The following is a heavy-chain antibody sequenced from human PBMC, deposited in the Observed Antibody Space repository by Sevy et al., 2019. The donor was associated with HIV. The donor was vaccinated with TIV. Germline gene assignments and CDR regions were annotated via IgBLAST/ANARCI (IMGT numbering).Heavy chain of an antibody. V-gene: IGHV1-2*06. Sequence: ASVKDSCKASGYTFTGDYLHWVRQAPGQGLEWMGRVYPNSGGTNYAQKFQGRVTMTRDTSISTAYMELSRLRSDDTAVYYCARDGGGGTTNSGMDVWGQGTTVTVSS. CDR1: GYTFTGDY. D-gene: IGHD1-7*01. CDR2: VYPNSGGT. CDR3: ARDGGGGTTNSGMDV. J-gene: IGHJ6*02.